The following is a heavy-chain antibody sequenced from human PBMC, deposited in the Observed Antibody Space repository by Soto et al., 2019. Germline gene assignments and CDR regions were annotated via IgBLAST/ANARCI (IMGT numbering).Heavy chain of an antibody. CDR2: ISAYNGNT. D-gene: IGHD3-16*02. Sequence: QVQLVQSGAAVKKPGASVKVSCKASGYTFTSYGISWVRQAPGQGLEWMGWISAYNGNTNYAQKLQGRVTMTTDTATSTAYMELRSLRSDDTAVYYCARDYDYVWGSYRYYYYYGMDVWGQGTTVTVSS. V-gene: IGHV1-18*01. J-gene: IGHJ6*02. CDR1: GYTFTSYG. CDR3: ARDYDYVWGSYRYYYYYGMDV.